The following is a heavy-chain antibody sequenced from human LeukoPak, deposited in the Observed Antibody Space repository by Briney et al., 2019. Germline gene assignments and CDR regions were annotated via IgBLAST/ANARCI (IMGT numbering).Heavy chain of an antibody. V-gene: IGHV3-30*04. Sequence: GGSLRLSCGASGFTFSSYVMHWVRQAPGKGLEWVAVISYDGSNKYYADSVKGRFTISRDNSKNTLYLQMNSLRAEDTAVYYCARGSGYHYFDYWGQGTLVTVSS. J-gene: IGHJ4*02. CDR1: GFTFSSYV. CDR3: ARGSGYHYFDY. D-gene: IGHD3-22*01. CDR2: ISYDGSNK.